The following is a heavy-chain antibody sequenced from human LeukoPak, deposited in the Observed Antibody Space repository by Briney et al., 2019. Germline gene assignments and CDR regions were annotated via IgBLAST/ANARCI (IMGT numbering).Heavy chain of an antibody. CDR3: ARGEAETYYYYYMDV. D-gene: IGHD1-26*01. V-gene: IGHV1-2*02. J-gene: IGHJ6*03. Sequence: ASVKVSCKASGYTFTGYYMHWVRQAPGQGLEWMGWINPNCGGTNYAQKFQGRVTMTRDTSISTAYTELSRLRSDDTAVYYCARGEAETYYYYYMDVWGKGTTVTVSS. CDR2: INPNCGGT. CDR1: GYTFTGYY.